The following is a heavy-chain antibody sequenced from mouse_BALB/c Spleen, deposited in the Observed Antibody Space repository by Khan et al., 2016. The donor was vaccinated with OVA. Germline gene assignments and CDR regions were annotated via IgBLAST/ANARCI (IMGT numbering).Heavy chain of an antibody. V-gene: IGHV5-6*01. CDR3: ARLAYYYNSEGFAY. J-gene: IGHJ3*01. Sequence: EVELVESGGDLVKPGGSLKLSCAASGFTFSTYGMSWVRQTPDRGLEWVATISSGGTYTFYPDNVKGRFTISRDHANNTLYLQMSRLKAADTAMYYCARLAYYYNSEGFAYWGQGTLVTVSA. CDR1: GFTFSTYG. D-gene: IGHD1-1*01. CDR2: ISSGGTYT.